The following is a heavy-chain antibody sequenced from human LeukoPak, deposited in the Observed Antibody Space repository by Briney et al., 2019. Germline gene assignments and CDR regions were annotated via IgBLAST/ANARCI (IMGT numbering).Heavy chain of an antibody. CDR2: TYYRSKWYN. CDR3: ARETFGGVIV. V-gene: IGHV6-1*01. CDR1: GDSVSNNNAA. Sequence: SQTLSLTCALSGDSVSNNNAAWNWLRQSPSRGLEWLGRTYYRSKWYNDYAVSVKSRITINPDTSKNQFSLQLNSVTPEDMAVYYCARETFGGVIVWGQGTLVTVSS. D-gene: IGHD3-16*02. J-gene: IGHJ4*02.